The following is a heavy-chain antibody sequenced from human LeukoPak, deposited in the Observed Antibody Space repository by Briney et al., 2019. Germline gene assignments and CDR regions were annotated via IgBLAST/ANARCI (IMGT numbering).Heavy chain of an antibody. CDR1: GGSISSSSYY. CDR3: ARVQSRLSWFDP. V-gene: IGHV4-39*07. CDR2: IYYSGST. Sequence: SETLSLTCTVSGGSISSSSYYWGWIRQPPGKGLEWIGSIYYSGSTYYNPSLRSRVTISVDTSRNQFSLRLGSVTAADTAVYYCARVQSRLSWFDPWGQGTLVTVSS. J-gene: IGHJ5*02.